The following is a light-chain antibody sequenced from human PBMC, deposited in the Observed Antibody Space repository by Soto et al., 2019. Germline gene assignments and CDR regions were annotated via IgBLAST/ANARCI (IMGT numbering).Light chain of an antibody. V-gene: IGLV1-44*01. CDR2: SNN. Sequence: QSALTQPPSASGTPGQRVTISCSGSRSSIGSNTVNWYQHLPGSAPKLLIYSNNHRPSGAPDRFSASKAGASASLAISGLQSEDEGDYYCAAWDASLGGFYVFGSGTKVTVL. CDR1: RSSIGSNT. CDR3: AAWDASLGGFYV. J-gene: IGLJ1*01.